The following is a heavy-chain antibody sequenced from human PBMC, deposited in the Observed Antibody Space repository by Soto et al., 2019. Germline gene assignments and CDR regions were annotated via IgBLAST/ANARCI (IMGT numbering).Heavy chain of an antibody. CDR2: IYYSGST. Sequence: SETLSLTCTVSGGSISSYCWSWIRQPPGKGLEWIGYIYYSGSTNYNPSLKSRVTISVDTSKNQFSLKLNSVTAADTAVYYCARHPGYYDVLTGYSSYYFDYWGQGILVTVSS. CDR3: ARHPGYYDVLTGYSSYYFDY. D-gene: IGHD3-9*01. V-gene: IGHV4-59*08. CDR1: GGSISSYC. J-gene: IGHJ4*02.